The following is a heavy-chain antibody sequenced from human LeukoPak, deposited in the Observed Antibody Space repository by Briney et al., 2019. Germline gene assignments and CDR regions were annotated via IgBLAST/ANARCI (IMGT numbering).Heavy chain of an antibody. CDR1: GFTFSSYW. Sequence: GGSLRLSCAASGFTFSSYWMSWVRQAPGKGLEWVANIKQDGSEKYYVDSVKGRFTISRDNAKNSLYLQMNSLRAEDTAVYYCAKETGGRDDILTGYAARPYYFDYWGQGTLVTVSS. D-gene: IGHD3-9*01. V-gene: IGHV3-7*03. CDR3: AKETGGRDDILTGYAARPYYFDY. J-gene: IGHJ4*02. CDR2: IKQDGSEK.